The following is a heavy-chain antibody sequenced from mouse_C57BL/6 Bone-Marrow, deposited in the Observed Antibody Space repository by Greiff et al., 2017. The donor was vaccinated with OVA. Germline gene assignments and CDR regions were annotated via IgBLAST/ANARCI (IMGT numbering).Heavy chain of an antibody. CDR1: GYAFSSSW. J-gene: IGHJ2*01. V-gene: IGHV1-82*01. Sequence: QVQLQQSGPELVKPGASVKISCKASGYAFSSSWMNWVKQRPGKGLEWIGRIYPGDGDTNYNGKFKGKATLTADKSSSTAYMQLSSLTSEDSAVYFCAREANLYFDYWGQGTTLTVSS. CDR3: AREANLYFDY. CDR2: IYPGDGDT.